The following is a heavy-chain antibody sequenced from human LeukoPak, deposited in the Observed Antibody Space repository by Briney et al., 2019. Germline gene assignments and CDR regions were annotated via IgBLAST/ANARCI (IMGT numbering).Heavy chain of an antibody. CDR2: IKQDGTGN. D-gene: IGHD3-22*01. V-gene: IGHV3-7*01. J-gene: IGHJ4*02. Sequence: GGSLRLSCAASGFTLSGHCMTWVRQAPGKGLEWVANIKQDGTGNYYVDSVKGRFTISRDNAKNSLYLQMTSLRAEDTAVYYCARLTYHDSSVYRPIDSWGQGTLVTVSS. CDR3: ARLTYHDSSVYRPIDS. CDR1: GFTLSGHC.